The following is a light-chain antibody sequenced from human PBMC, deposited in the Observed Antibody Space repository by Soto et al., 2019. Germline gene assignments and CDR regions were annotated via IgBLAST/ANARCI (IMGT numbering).Light chain of an antibody. J-gene: IGLJ3*02. CDR3: AAGDDSLNGWV. CDR1: SSNIGSNN. V-gene: IGLV1-44*01. CDR2: SNN. Sequence: QSVLTQPPSASGTPGQRVTISCSGSSSNIGSNNVNWYQQLPGTAPKLLIYSNNQRPSGVPDRFSGSKSGTSASLAISGLQSEDEADYYCAAGDDSLNGWVFGGGTKLTVL.